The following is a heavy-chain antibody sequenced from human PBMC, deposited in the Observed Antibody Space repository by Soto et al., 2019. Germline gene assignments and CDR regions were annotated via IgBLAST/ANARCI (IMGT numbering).Heavy chain of an antibody. Sequence: QVQLVESGGGVVQPGRSLRLSCAASGFTFSSYVMHWVRQAPGKGLEWVAVISYDGSNKYYADSVKGRFTISRDNSKNTLYLQMNSLRAEDTAVYYCARDLRYDFWSGYYPLYYYYGMDVWGQGTTVTVSS. CDR1: GFTFSSYV. V-gene: IGHV3-30-3*01. CDR3: ARDLRYDFWSGYYPLYYYYGMDV. CDR2: ISYDGSNK. D-gene: IGHD3-3*01. J-gene: IGHJ6*02.